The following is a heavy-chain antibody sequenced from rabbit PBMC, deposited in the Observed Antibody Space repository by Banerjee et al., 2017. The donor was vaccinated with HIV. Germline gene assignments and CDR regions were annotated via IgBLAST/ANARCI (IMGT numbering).Heavy chain of an antibody. J-gene: IGHJ6*01. CDR1: GFSLSSSDY. Sequence: QSLEESGGDLVKPGASLTLTCTASGFSLSSSDYMCWVRQAPGKGLEWIACIYTSDAGTYSATWAKGRFTISKTSSTTVTLQMTRLTAADTATYFCARDTSSSFSSYGMDLWGPGTLVTVS. D-gene: IGHD1-1*01. CDR3: ARDTSSSFSSYGMDL. V-gene: IGHV1S40*01. CDR2: IYTSDAGT.